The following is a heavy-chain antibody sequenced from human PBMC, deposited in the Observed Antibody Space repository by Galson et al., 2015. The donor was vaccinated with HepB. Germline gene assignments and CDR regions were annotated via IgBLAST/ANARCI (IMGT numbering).Heavy chain of an antibody. CDR1: GFTFSSYA. CDR2: ISYDGSNK. V-gene: IGHV3-30-3*01. Sequence: SLRLSCAASGFTFSSYAMHWVRQAPGKGLEWVAVISYDGSNKYYADSVKGRFTISRDNSKNTLYLQMNSLRAEDTSVYYCARDLDGGAFDYWGQGTPVTVSS. J-gene: IGHJ4*02. D-gene: IGHD4-23*01. CDR3: ARDLDGGAFDY.